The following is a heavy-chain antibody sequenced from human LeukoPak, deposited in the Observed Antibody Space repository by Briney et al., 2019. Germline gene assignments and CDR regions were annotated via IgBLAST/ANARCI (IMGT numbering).Heavy chain of an antibody. CDR3: ARDLGCSSTSCFAFVGWFDP. J-gene: IGHJ5*02. CDR2: ISSSGSTI. CDR1: GFTFSDYY. V-gene: IGHV3-11*01. Sequence: GGSPRLSCAASGFTFSDYYMSWIRQAPGKGLEWVSYISSSGSTIYYADSVKGRFTISRDNAKNSLYLQMDSLRAEDTAVYYCARDLGCSSTSCFAFVGWFDPWGQGTPVTVSS. D-gene: IGHD2-2*01.